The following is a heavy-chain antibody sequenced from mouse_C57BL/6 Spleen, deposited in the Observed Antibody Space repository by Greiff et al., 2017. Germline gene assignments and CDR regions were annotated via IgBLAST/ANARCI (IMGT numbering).Heavy chain of an antibody. J-gene: IGHJ1*03. Sequence: DVMLVESGGGLVKPGGSLKLSCAASGFTFSDYGMHWVRQAPEKGLEWVAYLSSGSSTIYYADTVKGRFTISRDNAKNTLFLQMTSLRSEDTAMYYCARAHYYGSSYWYFDVWGTGTTVTVSS. D-gene: IGHD1-1*01. V-gene: IGHV5-17*01. CDR1: GFTFSDYG. CDR2: LSSGSSTI. CDR3: ARAHYYGSSYWYFDV.